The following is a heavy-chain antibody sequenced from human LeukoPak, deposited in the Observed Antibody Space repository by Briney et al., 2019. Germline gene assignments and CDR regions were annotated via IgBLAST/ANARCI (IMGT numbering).Heavy chain of an antibody. V-gene: IGHV4-39*01. Sequence: SETLSLTCTVSGGSISSSSYYWGWIRQPPGKGLEWIGSIYYSGSTYYNPSLKSRVTISVDTSKIQFSLKLSSVTAADATVYYCARGRPLYDILTGYYCNYFDYWGQGTLVTVSS. D-gene: IGHD3-9*01. J-gene: IGHJ4*02. CDR3: ARGRPLYDILTGYYCNYFDY. CDR1: GGSISSSSYY. CDR2: IYYSGST.